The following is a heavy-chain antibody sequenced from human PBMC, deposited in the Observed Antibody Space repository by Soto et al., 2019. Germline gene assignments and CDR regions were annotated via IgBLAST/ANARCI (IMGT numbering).Heavy chain of an antibody. V-gene: IGHV1-24*01. CDR2: FDPEDGET. J-gene: IGHJ2*01. Sequence: ASVKVSCKVSGYTLTELSMHWVRQAPGKGLEWMGGFDPEDGETIYAQKFQGRATMTDDTATDTAYMELSSLRSEHTAVYYCATRLRRANGYSSSWYWYFDLWGRGTLVTVSS. CDR1: GYTLTELS. D-gene: IGHD6-13*01. CDR3: ATRLRRANGYSSSWYWYFDL.